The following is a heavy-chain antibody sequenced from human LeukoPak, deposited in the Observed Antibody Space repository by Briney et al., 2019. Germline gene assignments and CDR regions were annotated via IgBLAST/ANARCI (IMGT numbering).Heavy chain of an antibody. CDR1: GGSISSYY. CDR2: MYYSGST. Sequence: PSETLSLTCTVSGGSISSYYWNWIRQPPGKGLEWIGYMYYSGSTYYNPSLKSRVTMSVDMSKNQFSLKLSSVPAADTAVYYCASSGGGYVLDSWGQGTLVTVSS. CDR3: ASSGGGYVLDS. J-gene: IGHJ4*02. V-gene: IGHV4-59*08. D-gene: IGHD5-12*01.